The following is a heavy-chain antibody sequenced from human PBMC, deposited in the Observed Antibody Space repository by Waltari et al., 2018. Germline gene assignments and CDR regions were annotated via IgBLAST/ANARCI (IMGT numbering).Heavy chain of an antibody. CDR3: ARDPPGVAVSGKG. CDR1: GFTVGNNY. D-gene: IGHD6-19*01. CDR2: IYSGGGI. J-gene: IGHJ4*02. V-gene: IGHV3-53*01. Sequence: EVQLVESGGGLIQPGGSLRLSCAVSGFTVGNNYMSWVRQAPGKGLEWISLIYSGGGIHYADSVKGRFTIPRDSSKNTLYLQMNSLRVEDTAVYYCARDPPGVAVSGKGWGQGTLVTVSS.